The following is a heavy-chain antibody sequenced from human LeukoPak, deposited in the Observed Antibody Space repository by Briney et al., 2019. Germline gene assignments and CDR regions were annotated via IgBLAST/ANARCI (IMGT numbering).Heavy chain of an antibody. J-gene: IGHJ6*02. CDR3: ARFHLEYSSSLGDYYYYGMDV. D-gene: IGHD6-6*01. Sequence: SETLSLTCTVSGGSISSYYWSWIRQPAGKGLEWIGRIYTSGSNNYNPPLKSRVTMSVNTSKNQFSLKLSSVTAADTAVYYCARFHLEYSSSLGDYYYYGMDVWGQGTTVTVSS. CDR1: GGSISSYY. CDR2: IYTSGSN. V-gene: IGHV4-4*07.